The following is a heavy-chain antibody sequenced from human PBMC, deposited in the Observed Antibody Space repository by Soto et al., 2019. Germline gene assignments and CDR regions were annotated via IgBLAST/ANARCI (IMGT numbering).Heavy chain of an antibody. J-gene: IGHJ5*02. CDR1: GGSISSGGYY. Sequence: SETLSLTCTVSGGSISSGGYYWSWIRQHPGKGLEWIGEINHSGSTNYNPSLKSRVTISVDTSKNQFSLKLSSVTAADTAVYYCARGRQQWLVPIGRLNWFDPWGQGTLVTVSS. D-gene: IGHD6-19*01. CDR3: ARGRQQWLVPIGRLNWFDP. CDR2: INHSGST. V-gene: IGHV4-39*07.